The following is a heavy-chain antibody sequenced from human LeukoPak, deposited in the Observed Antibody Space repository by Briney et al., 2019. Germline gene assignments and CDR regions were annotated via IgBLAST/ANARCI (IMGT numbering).Heavy chain of an antibody. D-gene: IGHD3-9*01. CDR2: ISSSGSTI. V-gene: IGHV3-48*03. CDR1: GFTFSSYE. CDR3: ARWYYDILTGYYHPHYYYYYMDV. Sequence: GGSLRLSCAASGFTFSSYEMNWVRQAPGKGLEWVSYISSSGSTIYYADSVKGRFTISRDNAKNSLYLQMNSLRAEDTAVYYCARWYYDILTGYYHPHYYYYYMDVWGKGTTVTISS. J-gene: IGHJ6*03.